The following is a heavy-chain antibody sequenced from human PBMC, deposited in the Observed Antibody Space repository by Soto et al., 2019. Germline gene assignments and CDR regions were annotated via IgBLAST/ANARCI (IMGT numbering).Heavy chain of an antibody. CDR2: IYSGGST. J-gene: IGHJ4*02. D-gene: IGHD5-12*01. V-gene: IGHV3-53*01. CDR3: ASSGAFDGYNLLGDY. Sequence: EVQLVESGGGLIQPGGSRRFSLAASGFTVVGNYWTGFPKAPGRGRGWVSVIYSGGSTYYADSVKGRFTISRDNSKNTLYLQMNSLRAEDTAVYYCASSGAFDGYNLLGDYWGQGTLVTVSS. CDR1: GFTVVGNY.